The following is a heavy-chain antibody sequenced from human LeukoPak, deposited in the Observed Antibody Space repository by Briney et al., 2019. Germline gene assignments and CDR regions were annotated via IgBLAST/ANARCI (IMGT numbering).Heavy chain of an antibody. CDR3: AIAGDSSPSCYRCFNS. D-gene: IGHD2-2*01. CDR2: IYPDDGDT. J-gene: IGHJ4*02. V-gene: IGHV5-51*01. Sequence: GESLKISCEGSGYTFNSYWSGWARQMPGKGLGWLWIIYPDDGDTRYRPSFGGTVTISADKSINTAYLQWSSLKASDTAMYYRAIAGDSSPSCYRCFNSWGQGTLVTVSS. CDR1: GYTFNSYW.